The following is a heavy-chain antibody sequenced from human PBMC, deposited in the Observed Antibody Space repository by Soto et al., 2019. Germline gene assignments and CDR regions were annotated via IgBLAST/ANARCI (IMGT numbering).Heavy chain of an antibody. CDR2: IKQDGSEK. Sequence: GGSLRLSCAASGFTFSSYWMSWVRQAPGKGLEWVANIKQDGSEKYYVDSVKGRFTISRDNAKNSLYLQMNSLRAEDTAVYYCARVNGGYSGYEEREQDYYYYYYMDVWGKGTTVTVSS. V-gene: IGHV3-7*01. CDR3: ARVNGGYSGYEEREQDYYYYYYMDV. J-gene: IGHJ6*03. D-gene: IGHD5-12*01. CDR1: GFTFSSYW.